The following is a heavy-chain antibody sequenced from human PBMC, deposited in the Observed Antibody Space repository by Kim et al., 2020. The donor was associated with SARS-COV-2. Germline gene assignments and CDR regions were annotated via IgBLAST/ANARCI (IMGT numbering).Heavy chain of an antibody. CDR3: ARVYYGSGRWGYYGMDV. V-gene: IGHV3-21*01. J-gene: IGHJ6*02. Sequence: GGSLRLSCAASGFTFSSYSMNWVRQAPGKGLEWVSSISSSSSYIYYADSVKGRFTISRDNAKNSLYLQMNSLRAEDTAVYYCARVYYGSGRWGYYGMDVWGQGTTVTVSS. CDR2: ISSSSSYI. CDR1: GFTFSSYS. D-gene: IGHD3-10*01.